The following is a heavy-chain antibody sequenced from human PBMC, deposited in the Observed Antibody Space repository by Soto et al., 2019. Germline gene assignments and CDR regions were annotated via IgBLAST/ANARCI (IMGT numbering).Heavy chain of an antibody. CDR2: IRADGSNK. V-gene: IGHV3-33*01. CDR3: ARDDYGGGIPFDI. CDR1: GFTFSIYG. D-gene: IGHD3-16*01. J-gene: IGHJ3*02. Sequence: QVQLVESGGGVVQPGRSLRLSCAASGFTFSIYGMHWVRQAPGKGLEWVAAIRADGSNKYYADSVKGRFTISRDNSKNTVYLQMNSLRAEDTAVYYCARDDYGGGIPFDIWGQGTMVTVSS.